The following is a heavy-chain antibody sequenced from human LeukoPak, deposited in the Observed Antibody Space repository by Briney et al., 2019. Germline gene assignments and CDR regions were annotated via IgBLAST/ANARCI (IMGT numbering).Heavy chain of an antibody. Sequence: GGSLRLSCAASGFTFRSYGMHWVRQAPGKGLEWVPYIRYDGSKEYYADSVKGRFTIPRDNAKNSLYLQMNSLRAEDTAVYYCARAPPPYSGSYWGGLRDYWGQGTLVTVSS. D-gene: IGHD1-26*01. CDR1: GFTFRSYG. V-gene: IGHV3-30*02. CDR3: ARAPPPYSGSYWGGLRDY. J-gene: IGHJ4*02. CDR2: IRYDGSKE.